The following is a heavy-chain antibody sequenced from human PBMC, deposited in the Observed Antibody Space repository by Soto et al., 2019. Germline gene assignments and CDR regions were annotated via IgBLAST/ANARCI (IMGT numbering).Heavy chain of an antibody. CDR2: IFYTGTT. V-gene: IGHV4-39*02. D-gene: IGHD2-2*01. Sequence: SETLSLTCSVSGGSISYNSYYWGWIRQPPGKGLEWVGGIFYTGTTYYSPSLKDRDTISVDTSKNCFSLNLTSVTAADTAVYFCARLVVVAPVANAWGQGTRVTVSS. CDR3: ARLVVVAPVANA. CDR1: GGSISYNSYY. J-gene: IGHJ5*02.